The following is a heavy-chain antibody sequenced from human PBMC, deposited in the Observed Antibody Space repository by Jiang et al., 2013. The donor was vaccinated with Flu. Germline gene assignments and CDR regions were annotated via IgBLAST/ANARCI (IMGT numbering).Heavy chain of an antibody. CDR3: ARAGESSGWAFDI. CDR1: GFTFSDYD. CDR2: ISRAGDT. J-gene: IGHJ3*02. V-gene: IGHV3-13*01. Sequence: VQLVESGGGLVMPGGSLRLSCAASGFTFSDYDMHWVRQTTGKGLEWVSLISRAGDTYYSASVKGRFTISREHAKNSLYLQMNSLRAGDTGSCITVARAGESSGWAFDIWAEGQWSPSLQ. D-gene: IGHD3-22*01.